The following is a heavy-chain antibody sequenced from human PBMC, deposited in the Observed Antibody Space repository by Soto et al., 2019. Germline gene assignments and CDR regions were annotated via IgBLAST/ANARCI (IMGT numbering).Heavy chain of an antibody. J-gene: IGHJ6*02. D-gene: IGHD3-10*01. Sequence: GGSLRLSCAASGFTFSSYAMSGVRQAPGKGLEWVSAISGSGGSTYYADSVKGRFTISRENAKNSLYLQMNSLRAEDTAVYYCARLYGSGPSWRYGMDVWGQGTTVTVSS. CDR3: ARLYGSGPSWRYGMDV. CDR2: ISGSGGST. V-gene: IGHV3-23*01. CDR1: GFTFSSYA.